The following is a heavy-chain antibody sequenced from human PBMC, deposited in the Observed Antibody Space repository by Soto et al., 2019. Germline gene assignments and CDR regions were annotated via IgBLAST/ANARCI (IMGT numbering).Heavy chain of an antibody. V-gene: IGHV4-39*02. CDR2: IYNSRNT. J-gene: IGHJ4*02. CDR1: GGSISSSSYY. Sequence: SETLSLTCTVSGGSISSSSYYWGWIRHPPGKGLEWIGSIYNSRNTYYTPSLKSRVTISVDTSKNQFSLKLSSVTAADTSVYYCAREGGRYCTGGSCQVDYWGQGTLVTVS. CDR3: AREGGRYCTGGSCQVDY. D-gene: IGHD2-15*01.